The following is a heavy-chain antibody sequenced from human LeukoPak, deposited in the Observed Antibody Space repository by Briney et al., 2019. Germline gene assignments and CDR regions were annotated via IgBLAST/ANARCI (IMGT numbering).Heavy chain of an antibody. Sequence: PSETLSLTCTVSGGSISSSSYYWGWLRQPPGKGLEWIGSIYYSGSTYYNPSLKSRVTISVDTSKNQFSLKLSSVTAADTAVYYCARTFPVVKTDYWGQGTLVTVSS. D-gene: IGHD3-22*01. V-gene: IGHV4-39*01. J-gene: IGHJ4*02. CDR1: GGSISSSSYY. CDR2: IYYSGST. CDR3: ARTFPVVKTDY.